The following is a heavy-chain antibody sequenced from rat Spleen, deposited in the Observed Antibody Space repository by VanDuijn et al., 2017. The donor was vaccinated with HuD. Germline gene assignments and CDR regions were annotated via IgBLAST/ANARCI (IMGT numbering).Heavy chain of an antibody. CDR1: GYTITSGY. CDR3: ARRLNWYFDF. V-gene: IGHV3-4*01. CDR2: ISYSGST. J-gene: IGHJ1*01. Sequence: EIQLQESGPGLVKPSQSLSLTCSVTGYTITSGYEWSWIRKFSGNKMEWMGYISYSGSTNYNPSLKSRISIARDTSKNQFFLQLNSVTTEDTATYYCARRLNWYFDFWGPGTMVTVSS.